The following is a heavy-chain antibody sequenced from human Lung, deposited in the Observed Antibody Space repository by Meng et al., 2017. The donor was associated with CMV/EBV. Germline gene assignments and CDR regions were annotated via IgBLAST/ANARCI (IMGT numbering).Heavy chain of an antibody. Sequence: GGSLRLXCAASGFTFSSYAMTWVRQAPGKGLEWVSVISGGGGSTYYADSVKGRFTISRDNSKNTLYLQVNSLRAEDTAVYYCARATLEYCSSTSCYPFDYWXQGTXVTVSS. CDR2: ISGGGGST. CDR3: ARATLEYCSSTSCYPFDY. D-gene: IGHD2-2*01. J-gene: IGHJ4*02. CDR1: GFTFSSYA. V-gene: IGHV3-23*01.